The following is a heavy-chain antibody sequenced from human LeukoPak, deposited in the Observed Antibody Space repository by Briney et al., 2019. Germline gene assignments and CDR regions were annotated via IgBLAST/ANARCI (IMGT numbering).Heavy chain of an antibody. J-gene: IGHJ3*02. V-gene: IGHV4-59*01. CDR1: GDSISSYY. D-gene: IGHD3-16*01. CDR3: ATSYDYVPQGAFDI. CDR2: ISNSGST. Sequence: SETLSLTCTVSGDSISSYYWSWIRQPPGEGLEWIGYISNSGSTNYNPSLKSRVTISVDTSKKQFSLKLSSVTAADTAVYYCATSYDYVPQGAFDIWGLGTMVTVSS.